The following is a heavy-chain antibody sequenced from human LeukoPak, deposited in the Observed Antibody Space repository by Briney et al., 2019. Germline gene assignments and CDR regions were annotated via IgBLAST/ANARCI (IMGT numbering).Heavy chain of an antibody. D-gene: IGHD5/OR15-5a*01. CDR1: GFTFSTYW. Sequence: GGSLRLSCAASGFTFSTYWMHWVRQVPGKGLVWVSRISPDGTSALYADSVKGRFTISRDNAKNTLYLQMNSLRGDDTAAYYCARVSVCPRCHFDYWGQGTLVTVSS. V-gene: IGHV3-74*01. CDR2: ISPDGTSA. CDR3: ARVSVCPRCHFDY. J-gene: IGHJ4*02.